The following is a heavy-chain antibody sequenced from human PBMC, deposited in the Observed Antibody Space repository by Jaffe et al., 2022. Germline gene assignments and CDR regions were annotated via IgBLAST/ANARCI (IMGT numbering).Heavy chain of an antibody. V-gene: IGHV1-69*01. J-gene: IGHJ6*03. D-gene: IGHD2-15*01. CDR2: IIPIFGTA. Sequence: QVQLVQSGAEVKKPGSSVKVSCKASGGTFSSYAISWVRQAPGQGLEWMGGIIPIFGTANYAQKFQGRVTITADESTSTAYMELSSLRSEDTAVYYCARGSGYCSGGSCYLYYYYMDVWGKGTTVTVSS. CDR1: GGTFSSYA. CDR3: ARGSGYCSGGSCYLYYYYMDV.